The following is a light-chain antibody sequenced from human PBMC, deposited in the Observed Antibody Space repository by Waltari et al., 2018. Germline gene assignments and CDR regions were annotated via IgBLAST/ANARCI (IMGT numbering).Light chain of an antibody. Sequence: EIVLTQSPATLSLSPGERATLSCRASQSVNTYLAWYQQKHGQAPRPLIYDTSNRATGIPARLSGRGSATDFTLTISSLEPEDFAVYYCQQRSNWPITFGQGTRLEIK. CDR3: QQRSNWPIT. CDR1: QSVNTY. V-gene: IGKV3-11*01. J-gene: IGKJ5*01. CDR2: DTS.